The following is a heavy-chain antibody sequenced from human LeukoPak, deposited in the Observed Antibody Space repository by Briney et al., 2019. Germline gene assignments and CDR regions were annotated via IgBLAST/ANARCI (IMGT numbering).Heavy chain of an antibody. CDR2: ISGSGGGT. CDR3: ARGSAGY. J-gene: IGHJ4*02. Sequence: PGGSLRLSCVASGFTFTTYGMSWVRQAPGKGLEWVSTISGSGGGTYYADSVRGWFAISRDNSKNTLYVQMNSLRAEDTAVYYCARGSAGYWGQGTLVTVSS. V-gene: IGHV3-23*01. CDR1: GFTFTTYG.